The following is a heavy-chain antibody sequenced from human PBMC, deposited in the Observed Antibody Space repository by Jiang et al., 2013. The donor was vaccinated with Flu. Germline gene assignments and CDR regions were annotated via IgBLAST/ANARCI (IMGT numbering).Heavy chain of an antibody. D-gene: IGHD3-3*01. V-gene: IGHV1-18*01. J-gene: IGHJ4*02. Sequence: QGLEWMGWISVYDATPQYAPRFQDRVTMTTDMSTSTAYMELRRLRSDDTAVYFCATFGVLQEWLGLWGQGSRVTVSS. CDR2: ISVYDATP. CDR3: ATFGVLQEWLGL.